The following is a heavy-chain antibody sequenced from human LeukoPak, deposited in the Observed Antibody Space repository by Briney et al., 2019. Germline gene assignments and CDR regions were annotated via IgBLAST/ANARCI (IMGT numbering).Heavy chain of an antibody. CDR3: ARAYDSSGYYYGSFDY. V-gene: IGHV4-4*02. CDR2: IYHSGST. Sequence: SETLSLTCAVSGGSISSSNWWSWVRQPPGKGLEWIGEIYHSGSTNYNPSLKSRVTISVDKSKNQFSLKLSSVTAADTAVYYCARAYDSSGYYYGSFDYWGQGTLVTVSS. J-gene: IGHJ4*02. CDR1: GGSISSSNW. D-gene: IGHD3-22*01.